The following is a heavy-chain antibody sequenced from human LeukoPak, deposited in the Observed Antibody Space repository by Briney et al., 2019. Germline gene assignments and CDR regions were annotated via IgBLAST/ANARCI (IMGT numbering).Heavy chain of an antibody. V-gene: IGHV3-30-3*01. CDR1: GFTFSSYA. Sequence: GRSLRPSCAASGFTFSSYAMHWVRQAPGKGLEWVAVISYDGSNKYYADSVKGRFTISRDNSKNTLYLQMNSLRAEDTAVYYCARDGSWLQLWVGAFDIWGQGTMVTVSS. J-gene: IGHJ3*02. D-gene: IGHD5-18*01. CDR2: ISYDGSNK. CDR3: ARDGSWLQLWVGAFDI.